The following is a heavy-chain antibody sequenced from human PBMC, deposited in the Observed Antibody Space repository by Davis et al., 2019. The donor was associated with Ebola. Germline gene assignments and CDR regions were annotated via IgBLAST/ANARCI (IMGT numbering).Heavy chain of an antibody. V-gene: IGHV3-23*01. CDR3: AKFLQIWFSEFDH. CDR1: GFIFNNYA. CDR2: IHGSGATT. Sequence: PGGSLRLSCTASGFIFNNYAMSWVRQAPGKGLEWVSSIHGSGATTYYADSVKGRFTISRDNSKNTLYLQKNSLRAEDTAVYYCAKFLQIWFSEFDHWGQGTLVTVSS. J-gene: IGHJ4*02. D-gene: IGHD5-18*01.